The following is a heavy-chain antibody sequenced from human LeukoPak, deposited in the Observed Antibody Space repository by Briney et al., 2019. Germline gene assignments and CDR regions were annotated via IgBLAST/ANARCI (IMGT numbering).Heavy chain of an antibody. CDR2: ISNIVTYM. CDR3: ARVLSSSSYYYYYMDV. D-gene: IGHD6-6*01. CDR1: GFTFSTYS. J-gene: IGHJ6*03. V-gene: IGHV3-21*01. Sequence: GGSLRLSCVASGFTFSTYSMNWVRQAPGKGLEWVSSISNIVTYMYYADSVKGRFTISRDNAKNSLYPQMNSLRAEDTAVYYCARVLSSSSYYYYYMDVRGKGITVTVSS.